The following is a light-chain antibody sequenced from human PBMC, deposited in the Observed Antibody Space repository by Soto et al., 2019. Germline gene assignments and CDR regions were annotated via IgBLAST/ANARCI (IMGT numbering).Light chain of an antibody. V-gene: IGKV1-39*01. CDR3: QQSYNTPIT. CDR1: QSINRY. Sequence: DIQMTQSPSSLPASVGDRVTITCRASQSINRYLNWYQQKPGKAPKLLIYAASSLQSGVPSRFSGSGSGTDFTLTISSLQPEDFATYYCQQSYNTPITFGQGTRLEIK. CDR2: AAS. J-gene: IGKJ5*01.